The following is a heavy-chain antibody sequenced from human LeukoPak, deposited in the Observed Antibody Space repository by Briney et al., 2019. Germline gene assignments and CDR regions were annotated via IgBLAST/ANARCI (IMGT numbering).Heavy chain of an antibody. CDR3: ARGTSGYEYYYYYYMDV. J-gene: IGHJ6*03. CDR2: ISYDGSNK. Sequence: GALRLSCAASGFTFSSHAMHWVRQAPGKGLEWVAVISYDGSNKYYADSVKGRFTISRDNAKNSLYLQMNSLRAEDTAVYYCARGTSGYEYYYYYYMDVWGKGTTVTVSS. D-gene: IGHD5-12*01. CDR1: GFTFSSHA. V-gene: IGHV3-30*04.